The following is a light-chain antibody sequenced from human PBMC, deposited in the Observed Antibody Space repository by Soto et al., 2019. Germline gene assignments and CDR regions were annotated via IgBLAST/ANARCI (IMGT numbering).Light chain of an antibody. V-gene: IGKV1-33*01. CDR3: QQYDNSLT. Sequence: GDRVTITCQASQDISNYLNWYQQKPGKAPKLLIYDASNLETGVPSRFSGSGSGTDFTFTISSLQPEDIATYYCQQYDNSLTFGGGTKVEIK. CDR2: DAS. CDR1: QDISNY. J-gene: IGKJ4*01.